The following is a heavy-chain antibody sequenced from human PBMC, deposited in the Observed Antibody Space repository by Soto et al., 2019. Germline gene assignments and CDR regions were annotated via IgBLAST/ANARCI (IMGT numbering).Heavy chain of an antibody. J-gene: IGHJ3*02. Sequence: QLQLQESGSGLVKPSQTLSLTCAVSGGSISSGGYSWSWIRQPPGKGLEWIGYIYHSGSTYYNPSLKSRVTISVDRSKNQFSLKLSSVTAADTDVYYCARDSWELLHAFDIWGQGTMVTVSS. CDR1: GGSISSGGYS. CDR3: ARDSWELLHAFDI. V-gene: IGHV4-30-2*01. D-gene: IGHD1-26*01. CDR2: IYHSGST.